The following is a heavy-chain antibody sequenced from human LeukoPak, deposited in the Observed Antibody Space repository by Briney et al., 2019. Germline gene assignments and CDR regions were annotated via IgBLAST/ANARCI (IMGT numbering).Heavy chain of an antibody. V-gene: IGHV1-8*01. CDR2: MNPNSGNT. Sequence: ASVKVSCKASGYTFTSYDINWVRQATGQGLEWMGWMNPNSGNTGYAQEFQGRVTMTRNTSISTAYMELSSLRSEDTAVYYCARGPRYYYDSSGYDNWGQGTLVTVSS. CDR3: ARGPRYYYDSSGYDN. D-gene: IGHD3-22*01. CDR1: GYTFTSYD. J-gene: IGHJ4*02.